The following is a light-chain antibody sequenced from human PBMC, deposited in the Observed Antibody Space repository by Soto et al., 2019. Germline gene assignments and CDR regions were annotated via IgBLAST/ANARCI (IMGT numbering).Light chain of an antibody. J-gene: IGKJ1*01. CDR3: QQTNSFPRT. Sequence: GDRVTITCRASQIITTYLAWYQQKPGKAPKLLIYKASTLDSGVPSRFSGSGSGTDFTLTISNLQPEDFATYYCQQTNSFPRTFGQGTKVDIK. CDR1: QIITTY. V-gene: IGKV1-5*03. CDR2: KAS.